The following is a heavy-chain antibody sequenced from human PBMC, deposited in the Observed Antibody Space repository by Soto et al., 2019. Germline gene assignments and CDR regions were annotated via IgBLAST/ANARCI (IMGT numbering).Heavy chain of an antibody. CDR3: AGLYHYDSSGYYDY. CDR2: INPSGGRT. V-gene: IGHV1-46*01. D-gene: IGHD3-22*01. Sequence: ASVKVSGKASGNSFTTYYMHCVLQSPGQGLEWMGIINPSGGRTTYAQKFQGRVTMTRDTSTSTFHMELSSLTSEDTAVYYCAGLYHYDSSGYYDYWGQGTLVTVSS. CDR1: GNSFTTYY. J-gene: IGHJ4*02.